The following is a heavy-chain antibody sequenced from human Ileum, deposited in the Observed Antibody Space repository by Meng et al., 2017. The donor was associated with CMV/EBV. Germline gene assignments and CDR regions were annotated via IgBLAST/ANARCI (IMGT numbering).Heavy chain of an antibody. V-gene: IGHV3-74*01. Sequence: GGSLRLSCAASGFSFSGHWMHWVRQVPGKGMLWVADISDDGRRTYYADSVKGRFSVSRDNTKSTLFLQMNSLRVEDSAVYYCVRDVGQQGEGSTWYKWYDPWGQGTLVTGCS. CDR1: GFSFSGHW. J-gene: IGHJ5*02. D-gene: IGHD6-13*01. CDR3: VRDVGQQGEGSTWYKWYDP. CDR2: ISDDGRRT.